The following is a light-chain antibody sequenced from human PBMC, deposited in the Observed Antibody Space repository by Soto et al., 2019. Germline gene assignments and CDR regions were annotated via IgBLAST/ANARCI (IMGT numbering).Light chain of an antibody. V-gene: IGLV1-40*01. J-gene: IGLJ1*01. CDR2: GNS. CDR3: QSYDSSLGVV. CDR1: SSNIGAGYD. Sequence: QSVLTQPPSVSGAPGQRVTISCTGSSSNIGAGYDVHWYQQLPGTAPKLLIHGNSNRPSGVPDRFSGSKSSTSASLAITGLQAEDEADYYCQSYDSSLGVVFGTGTKLTVL.